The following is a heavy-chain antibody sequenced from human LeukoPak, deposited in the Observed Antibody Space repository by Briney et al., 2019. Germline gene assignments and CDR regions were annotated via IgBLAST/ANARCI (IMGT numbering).Heavy chain of an antibody. J-gene: IGHJ3*01. CDR3: AGGYAFDV. CDR2: TYYRSQLYN. CDR1: GDIFSNNDGA. V-gene: IGHV6-1*01. Sequence: SQTLSLTCAISGDIFSNNDGAWNWIRQSPSRGLEWLVRTYYRSQLYNDYARSVMSRISVDPDTSKNQFSLQLRSVTPDDTAVYYCAGGYAFDVWGQGTTVIVSS.